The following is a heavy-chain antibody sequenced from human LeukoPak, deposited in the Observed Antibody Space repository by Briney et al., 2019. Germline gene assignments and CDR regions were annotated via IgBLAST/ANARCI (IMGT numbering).Heavy chain of an antibody. Sequence: GSLRLSCAASGFTFSTYTMHWVRQAPGKGLAWVSSVSSGSLYIYYADSVKGRFTISRDHAKNSLYLQMNSLRAEDTAVYYGARDHYYGSGSYGFGYWGQGTLVTVSS. CDR3: ARDHYYGSGSYGFGY. V-gene: IGHV3-21*01. CDR2: VSSGSLYI. D-gene: IGHD3-10*01. J-gene: IGHJ4*02. CDR1: GFTFSTYT.